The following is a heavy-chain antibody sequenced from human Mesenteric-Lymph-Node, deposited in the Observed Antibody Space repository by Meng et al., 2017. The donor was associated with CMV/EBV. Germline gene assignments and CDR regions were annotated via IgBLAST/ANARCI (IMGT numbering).Heavy chain of an antibody. V-gene: IGHV1-46*01. CDR2: INPSGGRT. D-gene: IGHD3-3*01. CDR1: GYTFTSYY. Sequence: SCGASGYTFTSYYMHWVRQAPGLGLGWMGIINPSGGRTTYAQKFQGRVTMTRDTSTGTVYMELSSLGSEDTAIYYCARGIFGVVIDYWGQGTLVTVSS. J-gene: IGHJ4*02. CDR3: ARGIFGVVIDY.